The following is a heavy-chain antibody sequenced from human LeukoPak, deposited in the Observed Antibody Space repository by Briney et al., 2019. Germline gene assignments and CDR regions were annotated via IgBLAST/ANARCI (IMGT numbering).Heavy chain of an antibody. J-gene: IGHJ6*03. D-gene: IGHD6-19*01. CDR3: VRGNVKHYHSVADEYYYYMDV. Sequence: PSETLSLTCAVSGDSFSGFYWTWVRQAPGKGLEWIGEISYSGTPRYHPSLNSRLTITLDTSKKQISLNLSPVTATDTAVYLCVRGNVKHYHSVADEYYYYMDVWGKGTAVIVSS. V-gene: IGHV4-34*01. CDR1: GDSFSGFY. CDR2: ISYSGTP.